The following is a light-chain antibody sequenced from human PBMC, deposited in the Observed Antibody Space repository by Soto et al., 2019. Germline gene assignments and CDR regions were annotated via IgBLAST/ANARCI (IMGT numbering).Light chain of an antibody. CDR2: EVT. J-gene: IGLJ1*01. Sequence: QSALTQPPSATGSPGQSVTIPCTGTSSDVGGYDHVSWYQQHPRKAPKLMIYEVTKRPAGVPDRFSGSKSGNTASLTVSGLQAEDEADYYCSSDAGNYNYVFGTGTKVTVL. CDR3: SSDAGNYNYV. CDR1: SSDVGGYDH. V-gene: IGLV2-8*01.